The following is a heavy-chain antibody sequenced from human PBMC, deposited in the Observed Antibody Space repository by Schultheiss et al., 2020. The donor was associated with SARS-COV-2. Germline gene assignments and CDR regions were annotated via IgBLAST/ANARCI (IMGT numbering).Heavy chain of an antibody. V-gene: IGHV3-66*03. D-gene: IGHD2-21*02. CDR3: VKDSGQYCGGDCYSDY. CDR1: GFTVSSNY. J-gene: IGHJ4*02. CDR2: IYSCGST. Sequence: GGSLRLSCAASGFTVSSNYMSWVRQAPGKGLEWVSVIYSCGSTYYADSVKGRFTISRDNSKNTLYLQMSSLRAEDTAVYYCVKDSGQYCGGDCYSDYWGQGTLVTVSS.